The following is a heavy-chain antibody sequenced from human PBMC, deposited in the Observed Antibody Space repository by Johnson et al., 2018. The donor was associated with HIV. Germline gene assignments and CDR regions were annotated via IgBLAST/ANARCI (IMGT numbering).Heavy chain of an antibody. CDR2: ISFAGVKT. CDR3: RVVGDAFDI. Sequence: QVQLVESGGGAVQPGRSLRLSCAASGFTFSSYPMHWVRQAPGKGLEWVTVISFAGVKTYYADSVKGRFTISRDNSKNTQYLQMNSLRVEDTAVYYVRVVGDAFDIWGQGTMVTVSS. V-gene: IGHV3-30*04. D-gene: IGHD2-15*01. CDR1: GFTFSSYP. J-gene: IGHJ3*02.